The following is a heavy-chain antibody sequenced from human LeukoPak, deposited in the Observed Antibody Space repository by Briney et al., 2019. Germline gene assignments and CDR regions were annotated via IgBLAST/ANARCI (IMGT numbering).Heavy chain of an antibody. V-gene: IGHV3-33*06. Sequence: GGSLRLSCAASGFTFSSYGMHWVRQAPGKGLEWVAVIWYDGSNKYYADSVKGRFTISRDNSKNTLYLQMNSLRAEDTAVYYCAKGTPVVPAASYYYYYMDVWGKGTTVTVSS. CDR2: IWYDGSNK. J-gene: IGHJ6*03. CDR1: GFTFSSYG. CDR3: AKGTPVVPAASYYYYYMDV. D-gene: IGHD2-2*01.